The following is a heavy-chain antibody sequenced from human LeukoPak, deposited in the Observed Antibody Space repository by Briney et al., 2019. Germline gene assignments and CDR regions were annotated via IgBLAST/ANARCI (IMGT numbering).Heavy chain of an antibody. CDR2: IYYSGST. CDR3: ARAVSWSGYRTRYYYYYYMDV. J-gene: IGHJ6*03. V-gene: IGHV4-59*01. Sequence: SETLSLTCTVSGGSISSYYWSWIRQPPGKGLEWIGYIYYSGSTNYNPSLKSRVTISVDTSKTQFSLKLSSVTAADTAVYYCARAVSWSGYRTRYYYYYYMDVWGKGTTVTVSS. D-gene: IGHD3-3*01. CDR1: GGSISSYY.